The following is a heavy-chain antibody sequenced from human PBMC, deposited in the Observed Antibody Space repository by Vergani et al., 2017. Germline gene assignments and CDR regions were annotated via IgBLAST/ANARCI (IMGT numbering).Heavy chain of an antibody. V-gene: IGHV4-38-2*01. CDR3: ARHRGSGGFFPSAYFYGMDV. D-gene: IGHD3-10*01. Sequence: QVQLQESGPGLVKPSETLTLTCDVSDSSIMTNPYWGWFRQSPGKGLEWIGCIHHSGDTHYNSSLRSRVSISSVSSSKCSLSLTSVTAADTAIYYCARHRGSGGFFPSAYFYGMDVWGHGTTVTVSS. CDR1: DSSIMTNPY. CDR2: IHHSGDT. J-gene: IGHJ6*02.